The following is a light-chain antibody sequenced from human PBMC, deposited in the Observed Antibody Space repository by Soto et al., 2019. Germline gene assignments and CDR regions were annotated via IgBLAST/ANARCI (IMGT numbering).Light chain of an antibody. V-gene: IGKV3-15*01. CDR2: HXS. CDR1: HRGTVN. J-gene: IGKJ1*01. Sequence: EVVMTQYPATLTLSPGDRAPLSXRASHRGTVNLSWYQQSPGXAPRXXXAHXSTMATGSPARFSGSGSATEFTLTISSLHSEYFAVYYCLQYKDGPRTFSQGTKVDI. CDR3: LQYKDGPRT.